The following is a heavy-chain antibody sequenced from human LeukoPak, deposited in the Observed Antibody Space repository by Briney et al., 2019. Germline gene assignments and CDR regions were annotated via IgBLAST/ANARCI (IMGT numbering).Heavy chain of an antibody. D-gene: IGHD6-19*01. CDR2: ISSNSGGT. J-gene: IGHJ1*01. CDR3: ARAGPRGGAVAGTGYFQH. Sequence: ASVKVSCKASGYTFTDYYMHWVRQAPGQGLEWMGRISSNSGGTNYAQKFQGRVTMTRDTSISTAYMDLSSLRSDDTAVYYCARAGPRGGAVAGTGYFQHWGQGTLVTLSS. V-gene: IGHV1-2*06. CDR1: GYTFTDYY.